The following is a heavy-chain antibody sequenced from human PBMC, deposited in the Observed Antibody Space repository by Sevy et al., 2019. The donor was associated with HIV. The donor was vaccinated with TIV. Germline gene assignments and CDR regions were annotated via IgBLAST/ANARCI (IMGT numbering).Heavy chain of an antibody. CDR3: AKDLPVRGVIITSFDY. V-gene: IGHV3-23*01. CDR1: GFTFSSYA. Sequence: GGSLRLSCAASGFTFSSYAMSWVRQAPGKGLEWVSAISGSGGSTYYADSVKGRFTISRDNSKNTLYLQMNSLRAEDTAVYYCAKDLPVRGVIITSFDYWGQRTLVTVSS. D-gene: IGHD3-10*01. CDR2: ISGSGGST. J-gene: IGHJ4*02.